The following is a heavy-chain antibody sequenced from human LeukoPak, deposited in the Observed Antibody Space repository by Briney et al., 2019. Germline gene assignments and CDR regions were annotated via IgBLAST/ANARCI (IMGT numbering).Heavy chain of an antibody. CDR2: IYSDNT. Sequence: PGGSLRLSCTVSGFTVSSNSMSWVRQAPGKGLEWVSFIYSDNTHYSDSVKGRFTISRDNSKNTLYLQMNSLRAEDTAVYHCARRAGAYSHPYDYWGQGTPVTVSS. J-gene: IGHJ4*02. V-gene: IGHV3-53*01. CDR1: GFTVSSNS. CDR3: ARRAGAYSHPYDY. D-gene: IGHD4/OR15-4a*01.